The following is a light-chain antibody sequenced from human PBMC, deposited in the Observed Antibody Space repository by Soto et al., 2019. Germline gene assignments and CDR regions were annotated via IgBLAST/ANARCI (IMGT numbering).Light chain of an antibody. CDR1: RNDIGSYNR. Sequence: SGVAQPPPGSRAPGQSVALSCIGNRNDIGSYNRVSWYQQSPGTAPKLMIYDVSNRPSGVPDRFSGSKSGSSASLTISGLQAGDEADYYCSSFTTSNTYVFGTGTKVTVL. CDR3: SSFTTSNTYV. CDR2: DVS. J-gene: IGLJ1*01. V-gene: IGLV2-18*02.